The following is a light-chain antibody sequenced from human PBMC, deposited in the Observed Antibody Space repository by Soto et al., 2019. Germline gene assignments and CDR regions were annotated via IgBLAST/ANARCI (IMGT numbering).Light chain of an antibody. CDR1: QSVDSN. V-gene: IGKV3D-15*01. Sequence: EIVMTQSPATLSVSPGEGATLSCRASQSVDSNLAWYQLRPGQAPRLLFYTASTRATGIPARFSGSGSGTEFTLTISSLQSEDFAVYYCQQYNNWPPLTFGGGTKVEIK. J-gene: IGKJ4*01. CDR3: QQYNNWPPLT. CDR2: TAS.